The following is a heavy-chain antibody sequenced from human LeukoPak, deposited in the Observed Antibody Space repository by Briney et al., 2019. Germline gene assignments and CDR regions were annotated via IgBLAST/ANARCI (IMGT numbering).Heavy chain of an antibody. CDR3: AKDQGTTVTPYYFDY. CDR2: ISGSGGST. V-gene: IGHV3-23*01. D-gene: IGHD4-17*01. J-gene: IGHJ4*02. Sequence: GGSLRLSCAASGFTFSSYAMSWVRQAPGRGLEWVSAISGSGGSTYYADSVKGRFTISRDNSKNTLYLQMNSLRAEDTAVYYCAKDQGTTVTPYYFDYWGQGTLVTVSS. CDR1: GFTFSSYA.